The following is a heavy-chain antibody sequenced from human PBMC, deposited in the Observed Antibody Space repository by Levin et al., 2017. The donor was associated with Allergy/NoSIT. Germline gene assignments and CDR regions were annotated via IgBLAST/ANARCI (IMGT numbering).Heavy chain of an antibody. D-gene: IGHD6-19*01. Sequence: SETLSLTCTVSGGSISSSSYYWGWIRQPPGKGLEWIGSIYYSGSTYYNPSLKSRVTISVDTSKNQFSLKLSSVTAADTAVYYCARHVKWQWLANYYYGMDVWGQGTTVTVSS. CDR2: IYYSGST. CDR3: ARHVKWQWLANYYYGMDV. V-gene: IGHV4-39*01. CDR1: GGSISSSSYY. J-gene: IGHJ6*02.